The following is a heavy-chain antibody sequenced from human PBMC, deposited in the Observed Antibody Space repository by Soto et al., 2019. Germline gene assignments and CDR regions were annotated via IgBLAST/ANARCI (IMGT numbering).Heavy chain of an antibody. D-gene: IGHD5-18*01. CDR3: AGEPYSYGRKKASRSLGY. V-gene: IGHV1-8*01. CDR1: GYTFTSYD. Sequence: QVQLVQSGAEVKKPGASVKVSCKASGYTFTSYDINWVRQSTGQGLEWMGWMNPNSGNTGYAQKFQGRVTMTRNTSISTAYMELSSLRSEDTAVYYCAGEPYSYGRKKASRSLGYWGQGTLVTVSS. J-gene: IGHJ4*02. CDR2: MNPNSGNT.